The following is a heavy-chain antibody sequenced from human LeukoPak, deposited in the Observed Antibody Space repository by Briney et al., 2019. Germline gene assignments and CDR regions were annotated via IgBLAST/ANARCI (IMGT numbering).Heavy chain of an antibody. CDR1: GGSISSGGYS. CDR3: ARVRSGYDRYFDY. CDR2: IYHSGST. D-gene: IGHD5-12*01. J-gene: IGHJ4*02. V-gene: IGHV4-30-2*01. Sequence: SETLSLTCAVSGGSISSGGYSWRWIRQPPGKGLQWIGYIYHSGSTYYNPSLKSRVTVSVDRSKNQFSLKLSSVTAADTAVYYCARVRSGYDRYFDYWGQGTLVTVSS.